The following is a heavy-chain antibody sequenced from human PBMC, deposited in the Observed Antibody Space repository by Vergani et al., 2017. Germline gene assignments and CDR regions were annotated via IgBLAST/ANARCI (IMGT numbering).Heavy chain of an antibody. J-gene: IGHJ2*01. Sequence: EVLLVESGGGLVQPEESLRLSCAASGFIFSNYWMTWVRQAPGKGLEWVANIKQGGSEKYYLDSVKGRFTISRDNTKNSLSLQMSGLRVEDTAVYYCVRLPRGPWNFDLWGRGTLITVSS. CDR1: GFIFSNYW. V-gene: IGHV3-7*01. CDR2: IKQGGSEK. CDR3: VRLPRGPWNFDL.